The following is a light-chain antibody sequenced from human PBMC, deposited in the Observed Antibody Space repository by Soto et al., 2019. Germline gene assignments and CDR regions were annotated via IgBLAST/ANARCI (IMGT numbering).Light chain of an antibody. CDR2: EVS. J-gene: IGKJ1*01. CDR3: LQTKQLPLT. Sequence: EIVLTQTPLSLSVTPGQSASISGKSSQSLLHSDGKTYLYWYLQRPGQPPQLLMYEVSNRFSGVPERFSGSGSGTDFTLEISRVEAEDVGLYACLQTKQLPLTFGHGTKVEVK. V-gene: IGKV2D-29*01. CDR1: QSLLHSDGKTY.